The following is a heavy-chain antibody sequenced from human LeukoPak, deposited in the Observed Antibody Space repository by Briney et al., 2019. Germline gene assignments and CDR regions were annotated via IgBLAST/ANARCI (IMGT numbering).Heavy chain of an antibody. J-gene: IGHJ4*02. D-gene: IGHD2-15*01. CDR1: GFTFSTYE. Sequence: PGGSLRLSCAASGFTFSTYEMNWLRQAPGKGLEWVSYIGSSGIIHYADSVKGRFTISRDNAKNSLYLQMNSLRAEDTAVYYCARSRISGWGQGTLVTVSS. CDR2: IGSSGII. CDR3: ARSRISG. V-gene: IGHV3-48*03.